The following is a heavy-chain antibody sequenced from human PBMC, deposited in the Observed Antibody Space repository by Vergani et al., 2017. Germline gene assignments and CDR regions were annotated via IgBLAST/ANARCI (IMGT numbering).Heavy chain of an antibody. V-gene: IGHV1-69*18. J-gene: IGHJ6*02. CDR3: ARVGCSGGSCCPTWHGGMDV. CDR1: GFTFTDHY. CDR2: IIPIFGTA. D-gene: IGHD2-15*01. Sequence: QVRLVQSGAEVWNIGASVKVSCKASGFTFTDHYMHWLRQAPGQGLEWMGRIIPIFGTANYAQKFQGRVTITADEPTSTAYMELSSLRSEDTAVYYCARVGCSGGSCCPTWHGGMDVWGQGTTVTVSS.